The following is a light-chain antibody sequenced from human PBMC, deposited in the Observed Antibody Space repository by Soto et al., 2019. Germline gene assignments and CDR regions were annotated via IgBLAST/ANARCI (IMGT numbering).Light chain of an antibody. V-gene: IGLV1-51*01. CDR3: GSWDSSLTDYV. CDR1: SSNIGGNS. Sequence: QXVLTQPPSVSAAPGHKVTISCSGSSSNIGGNSVSWYQQLPGTAPKLLIYDDNKRPSGIPDRFSGSKSGTSATLGITGFQTGDEADYYCGSWDSSLTDYVFGTGTKV. CDR2: DDN. J-gene: IGLJ1*01.